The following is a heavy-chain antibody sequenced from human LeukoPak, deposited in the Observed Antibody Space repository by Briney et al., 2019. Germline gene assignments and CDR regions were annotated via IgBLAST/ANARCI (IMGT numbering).Heavy chain of an antibody. CDR3: ARVGDYSSGWFDY. CDR1: GGSISSYY. CDR2: IYYSGST. Sequence: SETLSLTCTVSGGSISSYYWSWTRQPPGKGLEWIGYIYYSGSTNYNPSLKSRVTISVDTSKNQFSLKLSSVTAADTAVYYCARVGDYSSGWFDYWGQGTLVTVSS. V-gene: IGHV4-59*01. D-gene: IGHD6-19*01. J-gene: IGHJ4*02.